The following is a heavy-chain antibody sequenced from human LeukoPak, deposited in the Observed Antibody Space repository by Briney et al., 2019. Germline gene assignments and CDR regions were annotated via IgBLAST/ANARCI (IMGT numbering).Heavy chain of an antibody. J-gene: IGHJ4*02. V-gene: IGHV3-74*01. Sequence: AGSLRLSCAASGFSISGYWMHWVRQVPGKGLVWVSRINSDGSSTYYADSVKGRFTISRDNAKNTLYLQMNSLRVEDTAVYYCARRDYFENWGQGTLVTVSS. CDR1: GFSISGYW. CDR2: INSDGSST. D-gene: IGHD5-24*01. CDR3: ARRDYFEN.